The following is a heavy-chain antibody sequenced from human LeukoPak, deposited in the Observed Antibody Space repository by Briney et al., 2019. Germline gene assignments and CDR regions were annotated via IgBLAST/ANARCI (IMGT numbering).Heavy chain of an antibody. V-gene: IGHV1-69*06. CDR2: IIPIFGTA. D-gene: IGHD2-15*01. Sequence: SVKVSCMASGGTFSSYAISWVRQAPGQGLEWMGGIIPIFGTANYAQKFQGRVTITAGKSTSTAYMELSSLRSEDTAVYYCARVLLQTDYYYYMDVWGKGTTVTVSS. J-gene: IGHJ6*03. CDR3: ARVLLQTDYYYYMDV. CDR1: GGTFSSYA.